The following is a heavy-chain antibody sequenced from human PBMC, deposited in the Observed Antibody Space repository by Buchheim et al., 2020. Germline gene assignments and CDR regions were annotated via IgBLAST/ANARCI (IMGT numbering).Heavy chain of an antibody. D-gene: IGHD6-19*01. J-gene: IGHJ4*02. CDR3: ASSSSGYSSGY. Sequence: QVQLVESGGGVVQPGRSLRLSCAASGFTFSSYGMHWVRQAPGKGLEWVAVIWYDGSNKYYAGSVKGRFTISSDNSKNTLYLQMNSLRAEETAVYYCASSSSGYSSGYWGQGTL. CDR2: IWYDGSNK. CDR1: GFTFSSYG. V-gene: IGHV3-33*01.